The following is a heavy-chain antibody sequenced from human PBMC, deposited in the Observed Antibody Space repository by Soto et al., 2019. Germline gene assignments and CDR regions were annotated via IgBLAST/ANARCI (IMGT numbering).Heavy chain of an antibody. J-gene: IGHJ4*02. CDR3: PRDGAAVVGAAYFDY. CDR2: ISYDGSNK. V-gene: IGHV3-30*03. D-gene: IGHD2-15*01. CDR1: GFSFSSYG. Sequence: PGGSLRLSCAASGFSFSSYGMHWVRQAPGKGLEWVGVISYDGSNKYYADSVKGRFTISRDNSKNTLYLQMNSLRADDTAVYYCPRDGAAVVGAAYFDYWGQGTLVTVSS.